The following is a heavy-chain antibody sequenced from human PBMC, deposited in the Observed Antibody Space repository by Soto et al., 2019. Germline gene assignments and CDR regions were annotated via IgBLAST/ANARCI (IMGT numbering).Heavy chain of an antibody. Sequence: SVKVSCKASGGTFSSYAISWVRQAPGQGLEWMGGIIPIFGTANCAQKFQGRVTITSDEYTSTAYKELSSLRSEDSAVYYCARVLAFYGWVSYNNYYCDGMDVWGQGTTDTV. CDR3: ARVLAFYGWVSYNNYYCDGMDV. D-gene: IGHD3-10*01. J-gene: IGHJ6*02. CDR2: IIPIFGTA. V-gene: IGHV1-69*13. CDR1: GGTFSSYA.